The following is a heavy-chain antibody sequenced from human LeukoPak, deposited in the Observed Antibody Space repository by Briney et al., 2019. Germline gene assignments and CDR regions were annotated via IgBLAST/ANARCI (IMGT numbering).Heavy chain of an antibody. J-gene: IGHJ4*02. CDR2: IYTSGST. CDR1: GGSISSGSYY. D-gene: IGHD3-10*01. V-gene: IGHV4-61*02. CDR3: ARVLWKVRGVIITEMTDY. Sequence: SETLSLTCTVSGGSISSGSYYWSWIRQPAGRGLEWIGRIYTSGSTNYNPSLKSRVTISVDTFKNQFSLKLSSVTAADTAVYYCARVLWKVRGVIITEMTDYWGQGTLVTVSS.